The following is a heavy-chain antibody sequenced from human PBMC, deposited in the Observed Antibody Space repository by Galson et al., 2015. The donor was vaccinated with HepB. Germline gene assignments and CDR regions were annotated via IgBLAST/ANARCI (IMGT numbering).Heavy chain of an antibody. D-gene: IGHD5-12*01. V-gene: IGHV1-46*03. Sequence: SVKVSCKASGYTFTSYYMHWVRQAPGQGLEWMGIINPRGGRTSYAQKFQGRVTLPRDTSTRTVYMELSSLRSADPAVYSCARGGYGGYGVGGLFDYWGQGTLSPSPQ. CDR2: INPRGGRT. J-gene: IGHJ4*02. CDR1: GYTFTSYY. CDR3: ARGGYGGYGVGGLFDY.